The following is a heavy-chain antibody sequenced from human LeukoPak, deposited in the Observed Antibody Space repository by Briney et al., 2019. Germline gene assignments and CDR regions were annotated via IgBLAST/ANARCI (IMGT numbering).Heavy chain of an antibody. Sequence: PSETLSLTCAVYGGSFSGYYWSWIRQPPGKGLEWIGEINHSGSTNYNPPLKSRVTISVDTSKNQFSLKLSSVTAADTAVYYCARGLFYGDLTRFDYWGQGTLVTVSS. CDR1: GGSFSGYY. CDR3: ARGLFYGDLTRFDY. CDR2: INHSGST. D-gene: IGHD4-17*01. V-gene: IGHV4-34*01. J-gene: IGHJ4*02.